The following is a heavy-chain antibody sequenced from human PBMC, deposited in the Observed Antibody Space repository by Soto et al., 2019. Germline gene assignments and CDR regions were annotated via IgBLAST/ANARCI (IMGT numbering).Heavy chain of an antibody. CDR3: AHKLDTADWFGP. V-gene: IGHV2-5*01. J-gene: IGHJ5*02. Sequence: QITLRESGPTLVKSTQTLTLTCTFSGFSLRNGGVGVGWIRQPPGKALEWVALIYWNDDKRYSPSLKSRLTITKDTSKNQVVRTMTNVDPVDTATYYCAHKLDTADWFGPWGQGTPVTVSS. CDR1: GFSLRNGGVG. CDR2: IYWNDDK. D-gene: IGHD5-18*01.